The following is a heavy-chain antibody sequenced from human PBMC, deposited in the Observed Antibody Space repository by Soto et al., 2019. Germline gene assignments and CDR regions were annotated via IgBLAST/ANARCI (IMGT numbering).Heavy chain of an antibody. J-gene: IGHJ4*02. CDR2: IYYSGST. Sequence: PSETLSLTCTVSGGSISSYYWSWIRQPPGKGLEWIGYIYYSGSTNYNPSLKSRVTISVDTSKNQFSLKLSSATAADTAVYSCARGGSGPPDPDDSFDYWGQGTLVTVSS. D-gene: IGHD3-3*01. CDR1: GGSISSYY. V-gene: IGHV4-59*01. CDR3: ARGGSGPPDPDDSFDY.